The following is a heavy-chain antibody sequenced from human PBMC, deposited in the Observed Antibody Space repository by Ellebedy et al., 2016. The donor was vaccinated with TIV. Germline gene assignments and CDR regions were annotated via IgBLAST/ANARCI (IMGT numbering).Heavy chain of an antibody. CDR1: GFTVSSSG. CDR2: IRSSINSI. D-gene: IGHD3-9*01. J-gene: IGHJ4*02. V-gene: IGHV3-48*02. CDR3: ARAGDDLRYFDWSPPLFDY. Sequence: GESLKISCEASGFTVSSSGMSWVRQAPGKGLEWVAFIRSSINSISYADSVKGRITISRDDAENSLYLQMNSLRDEDTAVYYCARAGDDLRYFDWSPPLFDYWGQGTLVTVSS.